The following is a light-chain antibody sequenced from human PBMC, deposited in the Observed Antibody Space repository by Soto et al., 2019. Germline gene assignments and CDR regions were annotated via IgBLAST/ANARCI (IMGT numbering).Light chain of an antibody. CDR1: QSISDTY. V-gene: IGKV3-20*01. Sequence: EIVLTQSPGTLSWSPGERATLSCRTSQSISDTYLAWYQQKPGQAPRLLIYGASTRATGIPDRFSGSGSGTDFTLTIAKVEPEDFAVYFCHQYDTSPDTFGPGTKLEI. CDR2: GAS. CDR3: HQYDTSPDT. J-gene: IGKJ2*01.